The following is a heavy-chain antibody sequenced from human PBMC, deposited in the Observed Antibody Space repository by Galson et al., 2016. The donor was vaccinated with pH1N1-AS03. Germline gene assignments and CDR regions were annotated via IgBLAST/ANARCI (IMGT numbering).Heavy chain of an antibody. D-gene: IGHD2/OR15-2a*01. CDR3: ARERYRDTSTDFYESAY. CDR2: VIPLSGTT. Sequence: SVKVSCKASAGTFATFAVSWVRQARGQGLEWMGGVIPLSGTTNYAQKFQGRVTITADDSTGTAYMELSSLRSDDTAVYYCARERYRDTSTDFYESAYWGQGTLVTVSS. J-gene: IGHJ4*02. V-gene: IGHV1-69*13. CDR1: AGTFATFA.